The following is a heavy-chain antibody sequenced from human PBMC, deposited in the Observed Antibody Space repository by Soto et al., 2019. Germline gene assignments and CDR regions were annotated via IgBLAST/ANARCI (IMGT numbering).Heavy chain of an antibody. CDR2: INPKSGGT. V-gene: IGHV1-2*06. CDR3: ARGDSTDCSNGVCSFFYNHDMDV. J-gene: IGHJ6*02. CDR1: GYSFTDYH. Sequence: ASVKVSCKASGYSFTDYHIHWVRQAPGQGLEWLGRINPKSGGTSTAQKFQGRVTMTTDTSISTASMELTRLTSDDTAIYYCARGDSTDCSNGVCSFFYNHDMDVWGQGTTVTVSS. D-gene: IGHD2-8*01.